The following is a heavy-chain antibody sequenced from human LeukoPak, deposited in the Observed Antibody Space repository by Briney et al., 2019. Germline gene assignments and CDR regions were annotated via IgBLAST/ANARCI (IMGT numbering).Heavy chain of an antibody. V-gene: IGHV3-9*03. D-gene: IGHD1-26*01. CDR2: ISWNSGSI. CDR1: GFTFDDYA. Sequence: GGSLRLSCAASGFTFDDYAMHWVRHAPGKGLEWVSGISWNSGSIGYADSVKGRFTISRDNAKNSLYLQMNSLRAEDMALYYCARSGSYRGDWFDPWGQGTLVTVSS. J-gene: IGHJ5*02. CDR3: ARSGSYRGDWFDP.